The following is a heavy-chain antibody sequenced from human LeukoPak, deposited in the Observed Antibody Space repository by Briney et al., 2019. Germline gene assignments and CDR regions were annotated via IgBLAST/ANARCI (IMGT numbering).Heavy chain of an antibody. D-gene: IGHD4-11*01. V-gene: IGHV3-66*01. J-gene: IGHJ4*02. Sequence: PGGSLRLSCVASGFIVSDNYMSWVGQAPGKGLEWVSVVFRGDATYHADSVKGRFTISRDTSKNTVYLQMNSLTAGDTADYYCVKEVPGTTIYHWGQGTLVTVSS. CDR3: VKEVPGTTIYH. CDR2: VFRGDAT. CDR1: GFIVSDNY.